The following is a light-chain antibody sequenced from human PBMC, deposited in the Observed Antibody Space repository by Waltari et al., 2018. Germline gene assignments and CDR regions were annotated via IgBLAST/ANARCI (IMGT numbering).Light chain of an antibody. J-gene: IGLJ1*01. CDR2: AVT. V-gene: IGLV2-14*01. Sequence: QSALTQPASVSGSPGQSITISCTGTSSDVGTYNYVSWYQQYPGKAPTLVIYAVTNRPAGVSDRVSGSKSGSTASLTISGLQPDDEAHYYCSSYTSATTLVVFGPGTWVTV. CDR1: SSDVGTYNY. CDR3: SSYTSATTLVV.